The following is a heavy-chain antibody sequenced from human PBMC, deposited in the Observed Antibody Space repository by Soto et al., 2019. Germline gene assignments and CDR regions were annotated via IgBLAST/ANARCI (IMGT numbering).Heavy chain of an antibody. CDR1: GFTFSSYA. V-gene: IGHV3-23*01. CDR2: ISGSGGST. CDR3: AKDVGGFGRSRLYYYYGMDV. J-gene: IGHJ6*02. D-gene: IGHD2-15*01. Sequence: EVQLLESGGGLVQPGGSLRLSCAASGFTFSSYAMSWVRQAPGKGLEWVSAISGSGGSTYYADSVKGRFTISRDNSKNTLYLQMNSLRAEDTAVYYCAKDVGGFGRSRLYYYYGMDVWGQGTTVTVSS.